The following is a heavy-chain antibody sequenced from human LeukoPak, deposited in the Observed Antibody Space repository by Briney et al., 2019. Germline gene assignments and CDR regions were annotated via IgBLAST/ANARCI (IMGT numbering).Heavy chain of an antibody. V-gene: IGHV3-7*01. CDR2: IKLDGSVI. CDR3: AKDSYSKGDY. CDR1: GFPFSSYW. J-gene: IGHJ4*02. Sequence: GGSLRLSCTASGFPFSSYWMTGVRRAPGKGLEWVANIKLDGSVINYVDSVKGRFTISRDNAKNSLYLQMTNLRVEDTALYYCAKDSYSKGDYWGQGTLVTVSS. D-gene: IGHD6-13*01.